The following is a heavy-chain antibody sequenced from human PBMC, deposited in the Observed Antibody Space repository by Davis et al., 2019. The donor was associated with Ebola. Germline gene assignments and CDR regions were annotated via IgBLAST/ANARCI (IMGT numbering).Heavy chain of an antibody. J-gene: IGHJ6*02. V-gene: IGHV3-21*01. CDR2: ISSSSSYI. Sequence: GGSLRLSCAASGFTFSSYSMNWVRQAPGKGLEWVSSISSSSSYIYYADSVKGRFTISRDNAKNSLYLQMNSLRAEDTAVYYCARASGYYAYYYCYGMDVWGQGTTVTVSS. D-gene: IGHD3-3*01. CDR3: ARASGYYAYYYCYGMDV. CDR1: GFTFSSYS.